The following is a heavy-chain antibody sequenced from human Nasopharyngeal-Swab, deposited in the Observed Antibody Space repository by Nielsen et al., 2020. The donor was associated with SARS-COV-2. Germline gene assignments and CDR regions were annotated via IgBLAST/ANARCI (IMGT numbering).Heavy chain of an antibody. J-gene: IGHJ4*02. V-gene: IGHV3-30*03. CDR1: GFTFSSYD. D-gene: IGHD1-1*01. CDR3: ARDRYLSLPDY. Sequence: GESLKISCAASGFTFSSYDMHWVRQAPGKGLEWVAVISYDGSNKYYADSVKGRFTISRDNSKNTLYLQMNSLRAEDTPVYYCARDRYLSLPDYWGQGTLVTDSS. CDR2: ISYDGSNK.